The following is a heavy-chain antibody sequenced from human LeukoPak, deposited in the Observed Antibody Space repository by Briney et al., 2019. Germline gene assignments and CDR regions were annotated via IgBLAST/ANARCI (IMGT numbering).Heavy chain of an antibody. Sequence: GALRLSCAASGFTFSSYAMSWVRQAPGKGLEWVSAISGSGGSTYYADSVKGRFTISRDNSKNTLYLQMNSLRAEDTAVYYCAKSRGWFQQPDAFDIWGQGTMVTASS. CDR2: ISGSGGST. D-gene: IGHD6-19*01. CDR3: AKSRGWFQQPDAFDI. J-gene: IGHJ3*02. V-gene: IGHV3-23*01. CDR1: GFTFSSYA.